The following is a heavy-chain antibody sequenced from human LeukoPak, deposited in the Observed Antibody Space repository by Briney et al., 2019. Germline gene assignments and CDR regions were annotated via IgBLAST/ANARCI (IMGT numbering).Heavy chain of an antibody. CDR1: GYSFTTYW. D-gene: IGHD6-13*01. V-gene: IGHV5-10-1*01. CDR3: ARHAKAYGSSCDY. Sequence: RGESLKISCKGSGYSFTTYWISWVRQMPGKGLEWMGRIDPSDSYTNYSPSFQGHVTISADKSFSTANLQWTSLKASDTAMYYCARHAKAYGSSCDYWGQGTLVTVSS. J-gene: IGHJ4*02. CDR2: IDPSDSYT.